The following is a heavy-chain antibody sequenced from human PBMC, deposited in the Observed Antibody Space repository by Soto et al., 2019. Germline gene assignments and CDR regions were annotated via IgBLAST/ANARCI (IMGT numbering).Heavy chain of an antibody. CDR1: GFSLSNAGLG. D-gene: IGHD6-13*01. V-gene: IGHV2-26*04. CDR2: IFSNDEK. J-gene: IGHJ5*02. Sequence: QVTVKESGPVLVKPTETLTLTCTVSGFSLSNAGLGVSWIRQPPGRALEWLAHIFSNDEKSYSTSLKSRLTISQDTSKSQVVLTMTNMDSVDTATYYCASTYSTSWYWVDPWGQGTLVTVSS. CDR3: ASTYSTSWYWVDP.